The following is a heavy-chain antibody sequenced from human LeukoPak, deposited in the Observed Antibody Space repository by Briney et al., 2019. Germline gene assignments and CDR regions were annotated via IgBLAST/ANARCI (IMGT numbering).Heavy chain of an antibody. Sequence: HPGGSLRLSCAASEFTFRSYEMNWVRQAPGEGLEWVSYISSSGSTIYYADSVKGRFTISRDNAKNSLYLQMNSLRAEDTAVYYCARGLNSLDYWGQGTLVTVSS. J-gene: IGHJ4*02. CDR1: EFTFRSYE. D-gene: IGHD5-24*01. V-gene: IGHV3-48*03. CDR3: ARGLNSLDY. CDR2: ISSSGSTI.